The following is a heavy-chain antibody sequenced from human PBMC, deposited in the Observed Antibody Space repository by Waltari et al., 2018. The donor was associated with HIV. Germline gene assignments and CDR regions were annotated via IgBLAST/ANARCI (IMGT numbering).Heavy chain of an antibody. J-gene: IGHJ6*02. Sequence: EVQLVESGGGLIQPGGSLRLSCAASGFTVSSNYMSWVRQAPGKGLEWVSVSYSGGSTYYADSVKGRFTISRDNSKNTLYLQMNSLRAEDTAVYYCARDQMVDTATQGVSYYYGMDVWGQGTTVTVSS. CDR2: SYSGGST. CDR3: ARDQMVDTATQGVSYYYGMDV. V-gene: IGHV3-53*01. D-gene: IGHD5-18*01. CDR1: GFTVSSNY.